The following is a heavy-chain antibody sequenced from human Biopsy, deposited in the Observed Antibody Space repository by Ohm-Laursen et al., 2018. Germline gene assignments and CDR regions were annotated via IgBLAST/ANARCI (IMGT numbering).Heavy chain of an antibody. CDR2: NIPILGTG. J-gene: IGHJ1*01. D-gene: IGHD3-9*01. V-gene: IGHV1-69*06. CDR1: GGTFSNYG. Sequence: GASVKVSCKAPGGTFSNYGVNWVRQAPGQGLEWLGGNIPILGTGNYAQKFQDRVTVAADTSTSTATMELRSLRSDDTAVYYCATNLTGYFHHWGQGTLVIVSS. CDR3: ATNLTGYFHH.